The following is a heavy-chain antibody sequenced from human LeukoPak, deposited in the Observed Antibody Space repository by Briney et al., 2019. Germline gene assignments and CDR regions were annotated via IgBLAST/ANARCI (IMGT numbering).Heavy chain of an antibody. J-gene: IGHJ5*02. D-gene: IGHD6-13*01. Sequence: PGGSLRLSCAASGFTFSSYGMHWVRQAPGKGLEWVAFIRYDGSNKYYADSVKGRFTISRDNSKNTLYLQMNSLRAEDTAVYYCARDGLAAAGTWWFDPWGQGTLVTVSS. CDR2: IRYDGSNK. CDR1: GFTFSSYG. CDR3: ARDGLAAAGTWWFDP. V-gene: IGHV3-30*02.